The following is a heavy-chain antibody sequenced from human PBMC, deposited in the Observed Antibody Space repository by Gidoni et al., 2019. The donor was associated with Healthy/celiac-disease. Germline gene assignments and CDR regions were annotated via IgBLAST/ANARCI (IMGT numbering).Heavy chain of an antibody. CDR2: ISSSSSYI. D-gene: IGHD2-15*01. V-gene: IGHV3-21*01. J-gene: IGHJ4*02. CDR3: ALTYFYCSGGSCLDY. CDR1: GFTFSSYS. Sequence: EVQLVESGGGLVKPGGSLRLSCAASGFTFSSYSMNWVRQAPGKGLEWVSSISSSSSYIYYTDSVKGRFTISRDNAKNSLYLQMNSLRAEDTAVYYCALTYFYCSGGSCLDYWGQGTLVTVSS.